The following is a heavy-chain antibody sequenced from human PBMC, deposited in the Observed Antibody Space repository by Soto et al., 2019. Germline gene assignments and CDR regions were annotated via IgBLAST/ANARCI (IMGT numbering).Heavy chain of an antibody. V-gene: IGHV3-48*02. CDR1: GYTLSDYS. CDR3: VRDRDWAFDI. Sequence: LSCVASGYTLSDYSMNWVRQAPGKGPERVSYFGTSRKYIYYADSARGRFTISRDDAKNSLYLQLNSLRDGDTALYYCVRDRDWAFDIWGQGTMVTVSS. CDR2: FGTSRKYI. D-gene: IGHD3-9*01. J-gene: IGHJ3*02.